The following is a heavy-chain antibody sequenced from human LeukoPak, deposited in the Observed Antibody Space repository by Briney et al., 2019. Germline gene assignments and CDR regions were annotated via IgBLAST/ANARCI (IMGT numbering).Heavy chain of an antibody. CDR1: GGSISSYY. CDR2: IYSSGST. J-gene: IGHJ4*02. Sequence: SETLSLTCTVSGGSISSYYWSWIRQPPGKGLEWIGYIYSSGSTNYNPSLKSRLTISVDASKNQFSLKLSSVTAADTAVYYCARHTGDWVPQTYFDYWGQGTLVTVSS. D-gene: IGHD7-27*01. CDR3: ARHTGDWVPQTYFDY. V-gene: IGHV4-59*01.